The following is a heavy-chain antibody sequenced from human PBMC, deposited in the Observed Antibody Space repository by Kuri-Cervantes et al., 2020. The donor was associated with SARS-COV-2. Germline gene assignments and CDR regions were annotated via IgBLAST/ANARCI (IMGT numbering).Heavy chain of an antibody. CDR1: GFTFSDYD. V-gene: IGHV3-33*08. J-gene: IGHJ6*03. CDR2: IWYDGRKT. D-gene: IGHD2-8*01. CDR3: ARGERMVYANYYMDV. Sequence: GESLKISCASSGFTFSDYDMHWVRQPPGKGLEWMAVIWYDGRKTYYADSVRGRFTISRDNTKNTLYPQMNSLRAEDTAVYYCARGERMVYANYYMDVWGKGTTVTVSS.